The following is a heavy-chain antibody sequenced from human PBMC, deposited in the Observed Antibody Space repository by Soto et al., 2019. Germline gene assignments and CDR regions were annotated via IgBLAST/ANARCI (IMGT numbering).Heavy chain of an antibody. Sequence: QLQLQESGPGLAKPSETLSLTCTVSGGSISSSSYYWGWIRQPPGKGLEWIGSIYYSGSTYYNPSLKSRVTISVDTSKNQFSLKLSSVTAADTAVYYCARQAVGYCSSTSCLDFDYWGQGTLVTVSS. CDR3: ARQAVGYCSSTSCLDFDY. V-gene: IGHV4-39*01. CDR2: IYYSGST. J-gene: IGHJ4*02. CDR1: GGSISSSSYY. D-gene: IGHD2-2*01.